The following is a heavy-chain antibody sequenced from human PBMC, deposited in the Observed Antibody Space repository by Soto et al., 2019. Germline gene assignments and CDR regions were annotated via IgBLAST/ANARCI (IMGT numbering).Heavy chain of an antibody. D-gene: IGHD6-19*01. J-gene: IGHJ4*02. CDR1: GYTFTGYY. V-gene: IGHV1-2*04. CDR2: VNPNSGGT. Sequence: SVNVSCKASGYTFTGYYIHWVRQAPGQGLEWMGWVNPNSGGTNYAQKFQGWVTMTRDTSISTAYMELSRLRSDDTAVYYCVTSRVSIAVAGETEYYFDYWGQGTLVTVSS. CDR3: VTSRVSIAVAGETEYYFDY.